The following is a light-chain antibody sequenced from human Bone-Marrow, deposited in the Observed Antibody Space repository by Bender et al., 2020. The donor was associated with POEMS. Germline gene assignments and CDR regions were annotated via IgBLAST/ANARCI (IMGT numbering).Light chain of an antibody. CDR3: QVWATNTAV. V-gene: IGLV3-1*01. Sequence: SYELTQPPSVSVSPGQTATISCSGNNLADKLISWYQQRPGQSPVLVIFQDTKRPSVIPERFSASNSGGTASLTISGTQAVDEADYFCQVWATNTAVFGGGTKLTVL. CDR1: NLADKL. CDR2: QDT. J-gene: IGLJ2*01.